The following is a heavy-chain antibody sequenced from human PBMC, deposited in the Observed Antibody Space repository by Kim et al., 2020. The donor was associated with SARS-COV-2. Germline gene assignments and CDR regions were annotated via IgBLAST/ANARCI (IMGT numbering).Heavy chain of an antibody. CDR3: ARGTFQQGFDP. CDR1: GFTFSNYW. V-gene: IGHV3-74*01. Sequence: GGSLRLSCEASGFTFSNYWMNWVRQGPGKGLVWVSRINSDGGDTHYADSVKGRSTISRDNAENTLHLQLNSLGVEDTAIYYCARGTFQQGFDPWGQGTLVTVSS. CDR2: INSDGGDT. J-gene: IGHJ5*02.